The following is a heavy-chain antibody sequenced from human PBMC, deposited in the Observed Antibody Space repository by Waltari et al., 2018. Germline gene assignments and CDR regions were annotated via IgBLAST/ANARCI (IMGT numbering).Heavy chain of an antibody. CDR2: IYSASSIMT. V-gene: IGHV3-23*03. CDR3: AKPHSRHDAFDL. D-gene: IGHD6-13*01. CDR1: GFTFSTYA. J-gene: IGHJ3*01. Sequence: DVQLLESGGGLVQPGGSLRLSCTASGFTFSTYAMNWVRQAPGEVLEWVSIIYSASSIMTYYAYYVKGWFTISRNNSKTTMYLQMNSPRAEDTAVYYCAKPHSRHDAFDLWRHGTMVTVSS.